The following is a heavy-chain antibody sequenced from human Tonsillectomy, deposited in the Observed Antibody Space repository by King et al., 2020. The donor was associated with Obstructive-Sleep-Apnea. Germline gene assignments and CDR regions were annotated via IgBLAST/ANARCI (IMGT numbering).Heavy chain of an antibody. Sequence: QLVQSGGGLVQPGGSLRLSCSASGFTFSSYAMHWVRQAPGKGLEYVSAISSNGGSTYYADSVKGRFTISRDNSKNTLYLQMSSLRAEDTAVYYWVNWEVTIFGVAPYGMDVWGQGTTVTVSS. CDR3: VNWEVTIFGVAPYGMDV. D-gene: IGHD3-3*01. CDR2: ISSNGGST. V-gene: IGHV3-64D*09. CDR1: GFTFSSYA. J-gene: IGHJ6*02.